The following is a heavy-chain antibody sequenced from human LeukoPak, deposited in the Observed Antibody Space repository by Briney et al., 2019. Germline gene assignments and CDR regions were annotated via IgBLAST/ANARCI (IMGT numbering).Heavy chain of an antibody. CDR3: ARVIAAAGRAGDYYYGMDV. Sequence: PSETLSLTCTVSGGSISSYYWSWIRQPPGEGLEWIGYIYYSGSTNYNPSLKSRVTISVDTSKNQFSLKLSSVTAADTAVYYCARVIAAAGRAGDYYYGMDVWGQGTTVTVSS. CDR2: IYYSGST. V-gene: IGHV4-59*01. J-gene: IGHJ6*02. CDR1: GGSISSYY. D-gene: IGHD6-13*01.